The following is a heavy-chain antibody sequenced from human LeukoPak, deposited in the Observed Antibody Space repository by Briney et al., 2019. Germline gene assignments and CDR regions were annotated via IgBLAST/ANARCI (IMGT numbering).Heavy chain of an antibody. Sequence: SETLSLTCTVSGGSISGYYWSWIRQPPGKGLEWIAYVYYSGTTNYNPSLESRVTISVDTSKNQFSLKLSSVTAADTAVYYCARPQYSSSWYSGYNWGQGTLVTVSS. J-gene: IGHJ4*02. D-gene: IGHD6-13*01. CDR2: VYYSGTT. CDR3: ARPQYSSSWYSGYN. V-gene: IGHV4-59*12. CDR1: GGSISGYY.